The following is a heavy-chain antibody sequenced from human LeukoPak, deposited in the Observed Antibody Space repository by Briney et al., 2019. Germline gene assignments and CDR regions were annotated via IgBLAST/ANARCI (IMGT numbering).Heavy chain of an antibody. CDR1: GGSISSTSYY. CDR2: IFYSGTT. Sequence: PSETLSLTCSVSGGSISSTSYYWGWIRQPPGKGLGWIGSIFYSGTTYYNPSLESRLTISVDTSTNQFSLKLTSVTAANTAVFYCAKSHQVGATTGDFDYWGQGTLVTVSS. CDR3: AKSHQVGATTGDFDY. D-gene: IGHD1-26*01. V-gene: IGHV4-39*01. J-gene: IGHJ4*02.